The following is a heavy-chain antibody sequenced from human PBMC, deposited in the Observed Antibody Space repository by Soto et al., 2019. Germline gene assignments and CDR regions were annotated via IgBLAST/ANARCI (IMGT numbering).Heavy chain of an antibody. Sequence: EVQLLESGGGLVQPGGSLRLSCAASGFTFSTYAMNWVRQAPGKGLEWVSGISGSGDSTYYADSVKGRFTVSRDNSTTTLYLQMNSLRAADQAVLYWAEERSGGWSFDYWGQGTLVTVSS. D-gene: IGHD6-19*01. J-gene: IGHJ4*02. CDR2: ISGSGDST. CDR3: AEERSGGWSFDY. CDR1: GFTFSTYA. V-gene: IGHV3-23*01.